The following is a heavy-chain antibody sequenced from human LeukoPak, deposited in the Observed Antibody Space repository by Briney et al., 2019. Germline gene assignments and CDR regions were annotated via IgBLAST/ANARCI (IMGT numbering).Heavy chain of an antibody. CDR1: GYTFTSYG. Sequence: ASVKVSCKASGYTFTSYGISWVRQAPGQGLEWMGWISVYNGNTNYAQKLQGRVTMTTDTSTSTAYMELRSLRSDDTAVYYCASFPLSAYSSSWYGVHWGQGTLVTVSS. CDR2: ISVYNGNT. J-gene: IGHJ4*02. CDR3: ASFPLSAYSSSWYGVH. V-gene: IGHV1-18*01. D-gene: IGHD6-13*01.